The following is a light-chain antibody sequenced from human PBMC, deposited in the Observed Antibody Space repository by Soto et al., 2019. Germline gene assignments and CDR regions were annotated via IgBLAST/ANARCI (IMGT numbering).Light chain of an antibody. V-gene: IGLV4-69*01. J-gene: IGLJ2*01. CDR1: SGHSSYA. CDR3: QTWGTGIGV. Sequence: QSVLTQSPSASASLGVSVKLTCTLSSGHSSYAIAWHQQQPEKGPRYLMKLNSDGSHSKGDGIPDRFSGSSSGAERYLTISSLQSEDEADYYCQTWGTGIGVFGGGTQLTVL. CDR2: LNSDGSH.